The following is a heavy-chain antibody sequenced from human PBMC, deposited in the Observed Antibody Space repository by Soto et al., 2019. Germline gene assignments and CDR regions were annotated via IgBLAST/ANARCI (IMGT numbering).Heavy chain of an antibody. CDR1: GFTFSTYW. CDR2: IKQDGSEK. CDR3: AKYDYDNYGGSFDI. D-gene: IGHD4-17*01. V-gene: IGHV3-7*01. J-gene: IGHJ3*02. Sequence: GGSLRLSCAASGFTFSTYWMSWVRQAPGKGLEWVANIKQDGSEKYYVDSVKGRFTISRDDAKNSLYLHMNSLRAEDTAVYYCAKYDYDNYGGSFDIWGQGTMVTVSS.